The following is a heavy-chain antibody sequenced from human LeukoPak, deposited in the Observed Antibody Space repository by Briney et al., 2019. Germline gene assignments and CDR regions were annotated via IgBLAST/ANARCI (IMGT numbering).Heavy chain of an antibody. Sequence: GGSLRLSCAASGFTVSSPYMSWVRQAPGKGLEWVSVIYSGGSTYYADSVKGRFTISRDNSKNTLYLQMNSLRAEDTAVYYCVKDLGQYFNYRGQGTLVTVSS. D-gene: IGHD3-16*01. V-gene: IGHV3-53*01. CDR2: IYSGGST. CDR1: GFTVSSPY. CDR3: VKDLGQYFNY. J-gene: IGHJ4*02.